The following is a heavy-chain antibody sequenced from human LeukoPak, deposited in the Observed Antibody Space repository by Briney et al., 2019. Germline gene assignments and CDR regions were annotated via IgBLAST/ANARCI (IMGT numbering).Heavy chain of an antibody. CDR2: ISSSGSAM. V-gene: IGHV3-48*03. J-gene: IGHJ5*01. Sequence: GVSVRLSCAASGFTFSSSEMNWVRQAPGKGLEWVSYISSSGSAMYYADSVKGRFTISRDNANNSLYLQMNSLRAEDTAVYYCARNLDSWGQGALVTVSS. CDR1: GFTFSSSE. CDR3: ARNLDS.